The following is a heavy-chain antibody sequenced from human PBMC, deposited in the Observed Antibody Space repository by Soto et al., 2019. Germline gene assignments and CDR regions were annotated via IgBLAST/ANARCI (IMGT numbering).Heavy chain of an antibody. D-gene: IGHD6-13*01. CDR2: IYYSGST. V-gene: IGHV4-61*01. J-gene: IGHJ6*02. CDR3: ARELYGAAAADYYYYYGMDA. Sequence: SETLSLTCTVSGGSVSSGSYYWSWIRQPPGKGLEWIGYIYYSGSTNYNPSLKSRVTISVDTSKNQFSLKLSSVTAADTAVYYCARELYGAAAADYYYYYGMDAWGQGTTVTVSS. CDR1: GGSVSSGSYY.